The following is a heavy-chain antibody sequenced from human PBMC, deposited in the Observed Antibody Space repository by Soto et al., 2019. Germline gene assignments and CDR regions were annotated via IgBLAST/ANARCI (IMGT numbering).Heavy chain of an antibody. Sequence: GGSLRLSCAASGFTFSDYYMSWIRQAPGKGLEWVSYISSSSSYTNYADSVKGRFTISRDNAKNSLYLQMNSLRAEDTAVYYCARDLDSSSWYGYYYYGMDVWGQGTTVTVSS. CDR2: ISSSSSYT. CDR1: GFTFSDYY. CDR3: ARDLDSSSWYGYYYYGMDV. J-gene: IGHJ6*02. V-gene: IGHV3-11*06. D-gene: IGHD6-13*01.